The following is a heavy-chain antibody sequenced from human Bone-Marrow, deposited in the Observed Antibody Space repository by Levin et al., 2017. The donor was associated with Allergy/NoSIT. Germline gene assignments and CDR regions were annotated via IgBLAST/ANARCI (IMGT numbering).Heavy chain of an antibody. Sequence: SETLSLTCSVSGGSVSSGSSYWSWIRQPPGKELEWIGYIFYSGSTNYNPSLKSRVTISLDTSKNQFSLKLTSVTAADAAVYYCASAPGLRNIGGNYYMDVWGTGTTVTVSS. CDR3: ASAPGLRNIGGNYYMDV. D-gene: IGHD3-16*01. CDR2: IFYSGST. V-gene: IGHV4-61*01. CDR1: GGSVSSGSSY. J-gene: IGHJ6*03.